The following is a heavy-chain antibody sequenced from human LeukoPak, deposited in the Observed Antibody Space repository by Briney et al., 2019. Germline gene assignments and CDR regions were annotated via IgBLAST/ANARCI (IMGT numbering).Heavy chain of an antibody. CDR1: GFTFSTHG. V-gene: IGHV3-23*01. D-gene: IGHD5-18*01. CDR3: AKDRLAYSYAQLFDY. J-gene: IGHJ4*02. CDR2: ISGDGGGDGGST. Sequence: SGGSLRLSCAASGFTFSTHGMSWVRQAPGKGLEWVSGISGDGGGDGGSTYYAGSVKGRFTISRDNSKNTLYLQINSLRAEDTAVYYCAKDRLAYSYAQLFDYWGQGTLVTVSS.